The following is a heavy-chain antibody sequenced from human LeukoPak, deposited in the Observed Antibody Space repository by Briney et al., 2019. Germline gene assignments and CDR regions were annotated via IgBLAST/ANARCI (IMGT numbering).Heavy chain of an antibody. V-gene: IGHV3-48*03. CDR1: GFTFGNYE. Sequence: GGSLRLACVASGFTFGNYEMSWVRQAPGKGLEWVSFITNSGSTRYYADSVKGRVTISRDNAKNSLDLLMHSLRAEDTAAYYCARVRGDSYYYYYMDVWGKGTTVTVSS. J-gene: IGHJ6*03. D-gene: IGHD2-21*02. CDR2: ITNSGSTR. CDR3: ARVRGDSYYYYYMDV.